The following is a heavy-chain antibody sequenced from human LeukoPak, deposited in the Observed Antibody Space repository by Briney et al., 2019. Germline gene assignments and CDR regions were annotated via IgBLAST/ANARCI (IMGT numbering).Heavy chain of an antibody. D-gene: IGHD3-22*01. CDR2: IRSNSDGGTI. CDR1: GFTFSNAW. J-gene: IGHJ5*02. Sequence: GGSLRLSCATSGFTFSNAWMNWVRQAPGKGLEWVGRIRSNSDGGTIDYAAPVKGRFTLSRDDSKTTLYLEMNSLQTEDTAVYYCATDFYDSTWGQGTLVTVSS. CDR3: ATDFYDST. V-gene: IGHV3-15*07.